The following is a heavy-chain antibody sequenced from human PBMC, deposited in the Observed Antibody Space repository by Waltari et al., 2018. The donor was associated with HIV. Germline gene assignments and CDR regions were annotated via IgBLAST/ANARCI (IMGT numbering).Heavy chain of an antibody. CDR3: ATGVLGSGLHV. V-gene: IGHV1-8*01. Sequence: QVQLEQSGAEVRKPGASVKVSCKASRYIFTTYDINWVRQATGQGFEWMGWMNPNSGTTAYAQNFLCRFTMTRNTSINTVYMDLNSLRSEDSAVYYCATGVLGSGLHVWGQGTTVIVS. D-gene: IGHD7-27*01. CDR1: RYIFTTYD. J-gene: IGHJ6*02. CDR2: MNPNSGTT.